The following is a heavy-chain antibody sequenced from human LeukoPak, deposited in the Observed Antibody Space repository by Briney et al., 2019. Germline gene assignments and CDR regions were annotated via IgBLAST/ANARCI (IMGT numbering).Heavy chain of an antibody. Sequence: GGSLRLPCAASGFTFSSYAMSWVRQAPGKGLEWVSAISGSGGSTYYADSVKGRFTISRDNSKNTLYLQMNSLRAEDTAVYYCAKEDRIYDSSGYYYVSGAFDIWGQGTMVSVSS. CDR3: AKEDRIYDSSGYYYVSGAFDI. CDR1: GFTFSSYA. J-gene: IGHJ3*02. CDR2: ISGSGGST. V-gene: IGHV3-23*01. D-gene: IGHD3-22*01.